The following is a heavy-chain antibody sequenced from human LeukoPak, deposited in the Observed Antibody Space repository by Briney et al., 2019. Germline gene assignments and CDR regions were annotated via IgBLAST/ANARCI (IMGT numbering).Heavy chain of an antibody. V-gene: IGHV3-23*01. J-gene: IGHJ4*02. Sequence: GGSLRLSCAASGFTFSSYAMSWVRQAPGKGLEWVSAISGSGGSTYYADSVKGRFTISRDNSKNTLYLQMNSLRAEDTAVYYCAVIGSSWYEGGYDYWGQGTLVTVSS. CDR1: GFTFSSYA. D-gene: IGHD6-13*01. CDR2: ISGSGGST. CDR3: AVIGSSWYEGGYDY.